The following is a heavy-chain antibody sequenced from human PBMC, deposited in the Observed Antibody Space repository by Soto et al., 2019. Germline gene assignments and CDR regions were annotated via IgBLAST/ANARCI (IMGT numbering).Heavy chain of an antibody. J-gene: IGHJ5*02. V-gene: IGHV4-39*01. CDR3: ARYPAPTYIGVVIVLSP. Sequence: SETLSLTCTVSGGSISSSSYYWGWIRQPPGKGLEWIGSIYYSESTYYNPSLKSRVTITVDTSKNQFSLEHGSVAAAEPGVFFCARYPAPTYIGVVIVLSPWGQGTLVTGS. D-gene: IGHD2-21*01. CDR1: GGSISSSSYY. CDR2: IYYSEST.